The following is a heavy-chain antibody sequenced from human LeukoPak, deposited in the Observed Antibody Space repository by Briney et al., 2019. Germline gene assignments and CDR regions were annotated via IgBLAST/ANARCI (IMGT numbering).Heavy chain of an antibody. CDR3: PKETSGSPDY. V-gene: IGHV3-7*01. Sequence: TGRSLRPSCAASGFTFSNYWMSWVRQAPGKGLEWVANIKQDGSEKFYVDSVKGRFTISRDNAKNSLYLQMNSLRAEDTAVYYCPKETSGSPDYWGQGTLVTVSS. D-gene: IGHD1-26*01. CDR2: IKQDGSEK. J-gene: IGHJ4*02. CDR1: GFTFSNYW.